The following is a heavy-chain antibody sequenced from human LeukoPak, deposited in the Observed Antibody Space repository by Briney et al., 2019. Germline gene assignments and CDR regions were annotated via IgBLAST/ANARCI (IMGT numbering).Heavy chain of an antibody. J-gene: IGHJ4*02. V-gene: IGHV3-48*02. Sequence: GGSLRLSRAATGFTFTSYSMNWVRQAPGKGLEWLSCITTTGSTIYYADSVKGRFTVSRDNAKNSLYLQMNSLRDEDTAVYYCARSGQTDYWGQGTLVTVSS. CDR1: GFTFTSYS. CDR3: ARSGQTDY. CDR2: ITTTGSTI.